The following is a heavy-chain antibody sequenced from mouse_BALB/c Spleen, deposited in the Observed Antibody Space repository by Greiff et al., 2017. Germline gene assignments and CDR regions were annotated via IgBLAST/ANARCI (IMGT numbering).Heavy chain of an antibody. V-gene: IGHV1-7*01. CDR1: GYTFTSYW. J-gene: IGHJ4*01. D-gene: IGHD2-1*01. CDR2: INPSTGYT. Sequence: VQLQQSGAELAKPGASVKMSCKASGYTFTSYWMHWVKQRPGQGLEWIGYINPSTGYTEYNQKFKDKATLTADKSSSTAYMQLSSLTSEDSAVYYCARDGNYVYAMDYWGQGTSVTVSS. CDR3: ARDGNYVYAMDY.